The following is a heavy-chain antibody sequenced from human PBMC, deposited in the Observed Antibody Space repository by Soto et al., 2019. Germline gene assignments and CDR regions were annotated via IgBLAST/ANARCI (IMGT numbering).Heavy chain of an antibody. Sequence: GASVKVSCKASGYTFTSYGISWVRQAPGQGLEWMGWISAYNGNTNYAQKLQGRVTMTTDTSTSTAYMELRSLRSDDTAVYYCARGDSSGWYGENWFDPWGQGTLVTVSS. J-gene: IGHJ5*02. CDR1: GYTFTSYG. D-gene: IGHD6-19*01. V-gene: IGHV1-18*04. CDR3: ARGDSSGWYGENWFDP. CDR2: ISAYNGNT.